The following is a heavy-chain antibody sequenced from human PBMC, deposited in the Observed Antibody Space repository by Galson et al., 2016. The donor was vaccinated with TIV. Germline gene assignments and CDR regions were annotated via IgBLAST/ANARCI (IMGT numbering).Heavy chain of an antibody. D-gene: IGHD2/OR15-2a*01. CDR3: ARSNSYNFYYMAV. CDR1: GFSVSDDC. V-gene: IGHV3-53*01. CDR2: IYPDYSGGTM. J-gene: IGHJ6*03. Sequence: SLRLSCAASGFSVSDDCMSWVRQAPGKGLEWLSIIYPDYSGGTMFYADSVKGRFTLSRDNSKNTVYLQIHSLRAEDTAVYYCARSNSYNFYYMAVWGQGTTVTVSS.